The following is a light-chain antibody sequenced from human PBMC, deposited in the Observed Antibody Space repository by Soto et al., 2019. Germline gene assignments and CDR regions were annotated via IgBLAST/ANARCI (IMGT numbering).Light chain of an antibody. V-gene: IGKV3-20*01. J-gene: IGKJ1*01. CDR1: QILSGNY. CDR3: QHYGASPCT. CDR2: RAS. Sequence: ENLLTQSPGTLSLSPGQRATLSCRASQILSGNYLAWYQQKPGQAPRGLIYRASIRATGISDRFSGSGSGTDFTLTISRLEPEDFAVYYCQHYGASPCTFGQGTKVDIK.